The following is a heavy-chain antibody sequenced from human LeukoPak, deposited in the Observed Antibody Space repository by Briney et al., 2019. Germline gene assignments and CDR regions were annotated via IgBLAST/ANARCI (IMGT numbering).Heavy chain of an antibody. Sequence: SVKVSCKASGGTFSSYAISWVRQAPGQGLEWMGGIIPIFGTANYAQKFQGRVTITADKSTSTAYMELSSLRSEDTAVYYCMVRGEYYYYYMDVWGKGTTVTVSS. D-gene: IGHD3-10*01. CDR2: IIPIFGTA. V-gene: IGHV1-69*06. CDR1: GGTFSSYA. J-gene: IGHJ6*03. CDR3: MVRGEYYYYYMDV.